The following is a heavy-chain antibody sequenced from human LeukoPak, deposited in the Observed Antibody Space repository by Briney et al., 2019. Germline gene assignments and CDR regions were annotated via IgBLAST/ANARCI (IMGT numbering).Heavy chain of an antibody. CDR2: ISGNGGSS. V-gene: IGHV3-23*01. CDR1: GFTFRSYA. J-gene: IGHJ4*02. Sequence: GGSLRLSRAASGFTFRSYAMSWDRQAPGKGLEWVSAISGNGGSSYYADSVKGRFTISRDNSKNTLHLQMNSLRADDTAIYYCANDLTRAVYSAYDFLPNLGNWGQGTLVPVSS. CDR3: ANDLTRAVYSAYDFLPNLGN. D-gene: IGHD5-12*01.